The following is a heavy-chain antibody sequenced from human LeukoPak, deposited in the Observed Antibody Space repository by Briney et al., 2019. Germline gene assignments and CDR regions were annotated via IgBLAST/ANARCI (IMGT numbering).Heavy chain of an antibody. V-gene: IGHV4-59*08. D-gene: IGHD3-10*01. CDR3: ASFRVGVSWFDP. Sequence: AETLSLTCTVSGGSFSSDSWNWIRQPPGMGLEWISYINYNGATNYNPSFNSRVTISVVTSKYHFSLKLSSVTAADTAVYYCASFRVGVSWFDPWGQGTVVTVSS. CDR1: GGSFSSDS. J-gene: IGHJ5*02. CDR2: INYNGAT.